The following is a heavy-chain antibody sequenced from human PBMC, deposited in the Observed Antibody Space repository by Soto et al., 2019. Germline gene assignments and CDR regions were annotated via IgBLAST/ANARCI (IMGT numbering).Heavy chain of an antibody. Sequence: PGGALRLCCEGSVFTFSSYSMNWVRQAPGKGLEWVSSISGIGGYIYYADSVKGRFTISRDNAKNSLYLQMTSLRDEDTALYYCARDRQSTPWYAADYWGQGSLVTVSS. V-gene: IGHV3-21*01. CDR1: VFTFSSYS. CDR3: ARDRQSTPWYAADY. CDR2: ISGIGGYI. D-gene: IGHD6-13*01. J-gene: IGHJ4*02.